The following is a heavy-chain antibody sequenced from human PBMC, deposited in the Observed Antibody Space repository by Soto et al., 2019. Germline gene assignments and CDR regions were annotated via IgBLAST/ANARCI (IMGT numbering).Heavy chain of an antibody. V-gene: IGHV1-69*08. CDR1: GGTFSSYT. Sequence: QVQLVQSGAEVKKPGSSVKVSCKASGGTFSSYTISWVRQAPGQGLEWMGRIIPILGIANYAQKFQGRVTITADKSTSTDYMELSSLRSEDTAVYYCARDRGSCFDYWGQGTLVTVSS. J-gene: IGHJ4*02. CDR2: IIPILGIA. D-gene: IGHD1-26*01. CDR3: ARDRGSCFDY.